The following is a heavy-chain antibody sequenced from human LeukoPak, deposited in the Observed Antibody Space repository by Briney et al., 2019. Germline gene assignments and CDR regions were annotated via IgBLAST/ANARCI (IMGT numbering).Heavy chain of an antibody. V-gene: IGHV4-39*01. D-gene: IGHD4/OR15-4a*01. CDR3: VRILTMRGYFDP. Sequence: SETLSLTCTVSGGSISSSSCYWGWIRQPPGKGLMWIGSIHYSGRTYSNPSLKSRVTISVDTSKNQFSLKLASVTTADTAVYFCVRILTMRGYFDPWGQGALVTVSS. CDR2: IHYSGRT. J-gene: IGHJ5*02. CDR1: GGSISSSSCY.